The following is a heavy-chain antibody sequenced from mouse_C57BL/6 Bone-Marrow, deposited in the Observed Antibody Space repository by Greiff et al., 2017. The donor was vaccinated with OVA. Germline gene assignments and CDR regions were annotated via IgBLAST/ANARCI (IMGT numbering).Heavy chain of an antibody. Sequence: QVHVKQSGPELVKPGASVKISCKASGYAFSSSWMNWVKQRPGKGLEWIGRIYPGDGDTNYNGKFKGKATLTADKSSSTAYMQLSSLTSEDSAVYFCARRWITTVVGYFDVWGTGTTVTVSS. CDR1: GYAFSSSW. CDR2: IYPGDGDT. CDR3: ARRWITTVVGYFDV. D-gene: IGHD1-1*01. J-gene: IGHJ1*03. V-gene: IGHV1-82*01.